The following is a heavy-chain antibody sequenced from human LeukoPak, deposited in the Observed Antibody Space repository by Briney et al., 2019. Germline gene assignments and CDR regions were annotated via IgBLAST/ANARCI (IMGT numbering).Heavy chain of an antibody. CDR1: GFTFSSYA. D-gene: IGHD3-3*01. CDR3: ARDVLRFLEWLPRDYYYYYGMDV. CDR2: ISYDGSNK. Sequence: GGSLRLSCAASGFTFSSYAMHWVRQAPGKGLEWVAVISYDGSNKYYADSVKGRFTISRDNSKNTLYLQMNSLRAEDTAVYYCARDVLRFLEWLPRDYYYYYGMDVWGQGTTVTVSS. J-gene: IGHJ6*02. V-gene: IGHV3-30*04.